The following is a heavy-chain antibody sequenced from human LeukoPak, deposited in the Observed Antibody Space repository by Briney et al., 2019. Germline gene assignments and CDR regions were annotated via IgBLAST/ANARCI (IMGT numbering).Heavy chain of an antibody. Sequence: GGSLRLSCAASGFTFSSYGMHWVRQAPGKGLEWVAFIRYDGSNKYYADSVKGRFIISRDNSKNTLYLQMNSLRAEDTAVYYCAREILAPGKTHDYWGQGTLVTVSS. CDR3: AREILAPGKTHDY. V-gene: IGHV3-30*02. CDR1: GFTFSSYG. J-gene: IGHJ4*02. CDR2: IRYDGSNK.